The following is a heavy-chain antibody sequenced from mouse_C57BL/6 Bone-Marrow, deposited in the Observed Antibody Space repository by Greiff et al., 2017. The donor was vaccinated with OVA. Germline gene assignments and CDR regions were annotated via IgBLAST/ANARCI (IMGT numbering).Heavy chain of an antibody. CDR3: ARDTTVVTAMDY. CDR2: IDPSDSYT. D-gene: IGHD1-1*01. Sequence: VQLQQPGAELVMPGASVKLSCKASGYTFTSYWMHWVKQRPGQGLEWIGEIDPSDSYTNYNQKFKGKSTLTVDKSSSTAYMQLSSLTSEDSAVYYCARDTTVVTAMDYWGQGTSVTVSS. J-gene: IGHJ4*01. V-gene: IGHV1-69*01. CDR1: GYTFTSYW.